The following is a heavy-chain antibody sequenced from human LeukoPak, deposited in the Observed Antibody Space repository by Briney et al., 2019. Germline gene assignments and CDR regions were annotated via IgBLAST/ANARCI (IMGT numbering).Heavy chain of an antibody. D-gene: IGHD3-3*01. CDR3: ARCRDYNFWSGSAFDY. V-gene: IGHV3-30*04. CDR1: GFFFSSYA. J-gene: IGHJ4*02. Sequence: GGPLRLPCAASGFFFSSYAMLWVRQAPGKGPEWVAVISYDGINIDYADSVKGRFTISRDNSKNTLYLQMNRLRAEDTAVYYCARCRDYNFWSGSAFDYWGQGTLVTVSS. CDR2: ISYDGINI.